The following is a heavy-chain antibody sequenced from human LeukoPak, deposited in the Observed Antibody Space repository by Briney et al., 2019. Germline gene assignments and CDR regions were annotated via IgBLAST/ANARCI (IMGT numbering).Heavy chain of an antibody. D-gene: IGHD1-26*01. CDR1: GGSIISYY. J-gene: IGHJ6*04. CDR2: IYYSGST. CDR3: ARDSYSGGRGTYYYYGMDV. Sequence: SETLSLTCTVSGGSIISYYWSWIRQPPGKGLEWIGYIYYSGSTNYNPSLKSRVTISVDTSKNQFSLKLSSVTAADTAVYYCARDSYSGGRGTYYYYGMDVWGKGTTVTVSS. V-gene: IGHV4-59*01.